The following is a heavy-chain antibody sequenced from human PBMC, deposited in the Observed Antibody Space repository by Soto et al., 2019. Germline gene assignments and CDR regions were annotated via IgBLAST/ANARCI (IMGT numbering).Heavy chain of an antibody. D-gene: IGHD5-12*01. J-gene: IGHJ4*02. V-gene: IGHV4-61*01. CDR1: GGSVSSGSDY. CDR2: IYYSGST. CDR3: ARGSNGYHFDY. Sequence: SETLSLTCTVSGGSVSSGSDYWSWIRQPPGKGLEWIGYIYYSGSTNYNPSLKSRVTISVDTSKNQFSLKLSSVTAEDMAVSYCARGSNGYHFDYRGQGTLVTVSS.